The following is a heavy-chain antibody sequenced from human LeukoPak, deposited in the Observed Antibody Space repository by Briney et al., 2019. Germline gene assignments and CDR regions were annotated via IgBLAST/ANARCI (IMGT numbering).Heavy chain of an antibody. CDR1: GFTFSGYG. J-gene: IGHJ4*02. V-gene: IGHV3-30*18. CDR2: ISDDGSSK. Sequence: PGGSLRPSCAASGFTFSGYGMHWVRQAPGKGLEWVSFISDDGSSKNYADSVKGRVTISRDNSKNTLYLQMNNLRAEDTPLYYFAKTYWGAHCSSGFRGQGTLVTVSS. CDR3: AKTYWGAHCSSGF. D-gene: IGHD2-21*02.